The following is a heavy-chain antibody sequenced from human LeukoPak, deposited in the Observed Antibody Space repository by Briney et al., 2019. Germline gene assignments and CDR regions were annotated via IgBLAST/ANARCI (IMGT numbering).Heavy chain of an antibody. J-gene: IGHJ4*02. CDR1: GYSFTNYW. Sequence: GESLKIYCQGSGYSFTNYWIRWVRQMPRKGLAWMGINYPGDSETRHSPSFQGQVTNSADKSITPAYLQWSSLKGSATAMYYCARHGGLLGAAGYWGRGTLVAVSS. CDR2: NYPGDSET. CDR3: ARHGGLLGAAGY. D-gene: IGHD6-13*01. V-gene: IGHV5-51*01.